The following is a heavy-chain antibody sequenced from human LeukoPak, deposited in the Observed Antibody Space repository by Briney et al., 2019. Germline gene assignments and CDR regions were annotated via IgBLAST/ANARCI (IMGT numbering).Heavy chain of an antibody. J-gene: IGHJ4*02. D-gene: IGHD3-22*01. CDR3: TSSHYDSNLLGY. Sequence: SETLSLTCAVYGGSFSGYYWSWIRQPPGKGLEWIGYIYYSGSTNYNPSLKSRVTISVDTSKKQFSLKLSSVTAADTAVYYCTSSHYDSNLLGYWGQGTLVTVSS. CDR1: GGSFSGYY. V-gene: IGHV4-59*01. CDR2: IYYSGST.